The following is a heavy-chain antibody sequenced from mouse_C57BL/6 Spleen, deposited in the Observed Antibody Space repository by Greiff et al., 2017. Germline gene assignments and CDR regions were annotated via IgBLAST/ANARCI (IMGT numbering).Heavy chain of an antibody. V-gene: IGHV2-2*01. CDR2: IWSGGST. Sequence: VKLEESGPGLVQPSQSLSITCTVSGFSLTSYGVHWVRQSPGKGLEWLGVIWSGGSTDYNAAFISSLSISKDNSKSQVFLKMNSLQADDTAIYYCARSGEGGDYWGQGTVLTVSS. CDR3: ARSGEGGDY. CDR1: GFSLTSYG. J-gene: IGHJ2*01.